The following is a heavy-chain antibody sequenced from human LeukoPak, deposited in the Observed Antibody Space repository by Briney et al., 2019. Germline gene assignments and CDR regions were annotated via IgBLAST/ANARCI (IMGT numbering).Heavy chain of an antibody. J-gene: IGHJ6*04. D-gene: IGHD3-10*01. CDR3: ASLPLWYYGSGSFLDV. CDR1: GFSFSVYW. CDR2: IKTDGSIT. Sequence: PGGSLRLSCAASGFSFSVYWMHWVRQAPGKGPVWVSRIKTDGSITDYADSVKGRFTISRDNAKSSLYLQMDSLRAEDTALYYCASLPLWYYGSGSFLDVWGKGTTVTISS. V-gene: IGHV3-74*01.